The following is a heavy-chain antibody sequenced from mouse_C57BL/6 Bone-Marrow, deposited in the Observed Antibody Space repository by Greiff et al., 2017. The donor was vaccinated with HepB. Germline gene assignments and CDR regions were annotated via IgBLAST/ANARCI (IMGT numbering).Heavy chain of an antibody. Sequence: VQLKQSGPVLVKPGASVKMSCKASGYTFTDYYMNWVKQSHGKSLEWIGVINPYNGGTSYNQKFKGKATLTVDKSSSTAYMELNSLTSEDSAVYYCARRTTVVAKNYAMDYWGQGTSVTVSS. CDR3: ARRTTVVAKNYAMDY. V-gene: IGHV1-19*01. CDR1: GYTFTDYY. CDR2: INPYNGGT. D-gene: IGHD1-1*01. J-gene: IGHJ4*01.